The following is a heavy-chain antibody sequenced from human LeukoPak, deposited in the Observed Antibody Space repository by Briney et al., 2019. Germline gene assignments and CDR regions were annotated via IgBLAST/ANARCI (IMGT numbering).Heavy chain of an antibody. CDR2: IVVGSGNT. CDR1: GFTFTSSA. Sequence: SVKVSCKASGFTFTSSAMQWVRQARGQRLEWIGWIVVGSGNTNYAQKFQERVTITRDMSTSTAYMELSSLRSEDTAVYYCAAGGQWEPLTPFWWGQGTLVTVSS. CDR3: AAGGQWEPLTPFW. V-gene: IGHV1-58*02. D-gene: IGHD1-26*01. J-gene: IGHJ4*02.